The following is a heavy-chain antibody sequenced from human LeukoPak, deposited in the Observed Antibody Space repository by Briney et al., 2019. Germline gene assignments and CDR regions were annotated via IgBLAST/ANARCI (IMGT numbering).Heavy chain of an antibody. CDR1: GGSFSGYY. CDR2: INHSGSA. V-gene: IGHV4-34*01. CDR3: AIRKDYGDPRGFAY. J-gene: IGHJ4*02. D-gene: IGHD4-17*01. Sequence: PSETLSLTCAAYGGSFSGYYWSWIRQPPGKGLEWIGEINHSGSANYNPSLKSRVTISVDTSKNQFSLKLSSVTAADTAVYYCAIRKDYGDPRGFAYWGQGTLVTVSS.